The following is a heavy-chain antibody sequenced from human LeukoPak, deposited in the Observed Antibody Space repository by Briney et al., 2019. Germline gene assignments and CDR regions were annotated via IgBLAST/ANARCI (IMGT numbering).Heavy chain of an antibody. J-gene: IGHJ4*02. V-gene: IGHV3-23*01. Sequence: GGSLRLSCAASRFTFSICAMSWVRQAPGKGLEWVSAIGASGGDTYYADSVKGRFTMSRDNSKNMLYLQMNSLRADDTAVYYCAKSPSFGVLRNYFDYWGQGTLVTVSS. CDR3: AKSPSFGVLRNYFDY. CDR1: RFTFSICA. CDR2: IGASGGDT. D-gene: IGHD3-3*01.